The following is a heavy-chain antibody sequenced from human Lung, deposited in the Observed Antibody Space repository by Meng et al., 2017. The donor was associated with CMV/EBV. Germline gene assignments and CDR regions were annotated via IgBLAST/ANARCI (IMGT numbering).Heavy chain of an antibody. CDR1: GGSISSGDYY. Sequence: SXTXSLXCIVSGGSISSGDYYWGWIRQSPGKALEWIGSVYYTGRADYSPSLKNRVTISVDTSRNQFSLNLHSVTAADTALYYCAKQGARSVETTMVPYGEFDYWGHGALVTVSS. CDR3: AKQGARSVETTMVPYGEFDY. V-gene: IGHV4-39*01. CDR2: VYYTGRA. J-gene: IGHJ4*01. D-gene: IGHD5-18*01.